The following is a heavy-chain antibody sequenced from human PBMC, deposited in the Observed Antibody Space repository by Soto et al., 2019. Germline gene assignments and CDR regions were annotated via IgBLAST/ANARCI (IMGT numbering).Heavy chain of an antibody. CDR1: SASISSIGYD. J-gene: IGHJ4*02. CDR3: ASPPPACSSTNCQLI. CDR2: IDFSGTT. Sequence: QLQLQASGPGLVRPSETLSLTCTVSSASISSIGYDWAWIRQSPGMGLEWIGRIDFSGTTYYNPALKSRATISVDMSRKQVSLKLTSMPATDTSVYYCASPPPACSSTNCQLIWGKGSLVTVSS. D-gene: IGHD2-2*01. V-gene: IGHV4-39*01.